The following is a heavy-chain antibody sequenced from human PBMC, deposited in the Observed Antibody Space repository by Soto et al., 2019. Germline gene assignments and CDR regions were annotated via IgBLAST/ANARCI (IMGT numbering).Heavy chain of an antibody. CDR3: ARGNSVGPSRYSFFDY. CDR1: GFTVSGTY. V-gene: IGHV3-53*01. CDR2: IYSGGST. D-gene: IGHD5-18*01. Sequence: PGGSLRLSCAASGFTVSGTYMSWVRQAPGKGLEWVSVIYSGGSTYYADSVKGRFTISRDNSKNTLNLQMNSLRAEDTAAYYCARGNSVGPSRYSFFDYWGQGALVTVSS. J-gene: IGHJ4*02.